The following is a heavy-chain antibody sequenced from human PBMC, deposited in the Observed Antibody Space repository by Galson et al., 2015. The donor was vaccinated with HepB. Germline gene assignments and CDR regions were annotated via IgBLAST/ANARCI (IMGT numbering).Heavy chain of an antibody. CDR2: ISSSSSYI. D-gene: IGHD5-18*01. CDR1: GFTFSSYS. J-gene: IGHJ4*02. Sequence: SLRLSCAASGFTFSSYSMNWVRQAPGKGLEWVSSISSSSSYIYYADSVKGRFTISRDNAKNSLYLQMNSLRAEDTAVYYCARVAYSYGNAEPFDYWGQGTLVTVSS. V-gene: IGHV3-21*01. CDR3: ARVAYSYGNAEPFDY.